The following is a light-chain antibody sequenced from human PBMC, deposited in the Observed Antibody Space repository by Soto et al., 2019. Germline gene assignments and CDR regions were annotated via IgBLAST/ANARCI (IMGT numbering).Light chain of an antibody. CDR2: NTS. J-gene: IGKJ1*01. CDR1: QSVSSSS. CDR3: QQYGSSRPT. V-gene: IGKV3-20*01. Sequence: EIVLTQSPGTLSLSPGERATLSCRASQSVSSSSLAWYQQKPGQAPRLLIYNTSSRPTGVPDRFSGSGFETDFTLIISRLEPEDFALYYCQQYGSSRPTFGQGTKVEIK.